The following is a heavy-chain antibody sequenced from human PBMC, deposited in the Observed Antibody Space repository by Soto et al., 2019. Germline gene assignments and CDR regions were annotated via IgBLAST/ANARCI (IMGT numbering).Heavy chain of an antibody. CDR1: GYTLTELS. CDR2: FDPEDGET. V-gene: IGHV1-24*01. J-gene: IGHJ5*02. Sequence: ASVKVSCKVSGYTLTELSMHWVRQAPGKGREWMVGFDPEDGETIYAQKFQGRVTMTEDTSTDTAYMELSSLRSEDTAVYYCAVDSGYDNNWFAPWGQGTLVTVSS. CDR3: AVDSGYDNNWFAP. D-gene: IGHD5-12*01.